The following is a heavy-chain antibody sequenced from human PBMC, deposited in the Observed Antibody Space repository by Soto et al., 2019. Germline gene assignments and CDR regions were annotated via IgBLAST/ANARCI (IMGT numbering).Heavy chain of an antibody. CDR2: INGYNGNT. J-gene: IGHJ6*02. D-gene: IGHD3-10*01. V-gene: IGHV1-18*01. CDR1: GYTFTSYG. Sequence: GASVKVSCKASGYTFTSYGISWVRQAPGQGLEWMGWINGYNGNTNHAQKLQGRVTMSTDTSTSTAYMELRSLRSDDSAVYYCARIGDVPYYYYGMDVWGQGTTVTVSS. CDR3: ARIGDVPYYYYGMDV.